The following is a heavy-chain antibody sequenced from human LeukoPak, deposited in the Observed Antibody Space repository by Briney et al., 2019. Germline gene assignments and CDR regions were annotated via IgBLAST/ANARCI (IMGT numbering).Heavy chain of an antibody. CDR3: AKDPNGDYVGAFDS. Sequence: GGSLRLSCAASGLTFRNYAMTWVRQAPGKGLEWVSSIRGDAGGGATSYADSVKGRFTVYRDNSKNTLYLQMTSLRAGDTAVYYCAKDPNGDYVGAFDSRGQGTLVTVSS. D-gene: IGHD4-17*01. CDR2: IRGDAGGGAT. J-gene: IGHJ3*01. CDR1: GLTFRNYA. V-gene: IGHV3-23*01.